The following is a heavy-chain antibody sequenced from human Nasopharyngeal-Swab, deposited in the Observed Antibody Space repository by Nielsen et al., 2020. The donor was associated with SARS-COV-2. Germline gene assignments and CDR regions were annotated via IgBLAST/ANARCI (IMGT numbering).Heavy chain of an antibody. CDR2: IHPRDSDT. Sequence: GGSLRLSCKVSGYTFTNYWIGWVRQMPGKGLEWMGIIHPRDSDTRYSPSFQGPVTISADKSISTTHLQWSSLQASDTAMYFCTRLGHCSGGSCYALGPDYWGQGTQVTVSS. V-gene: IGHV5-51*01. J-gene: IGHJ4*02. D-gene: IGHD2-15*01. CDR1: GYTFTNYW. CDR3: TRLGHCSGGSCYALGPDY.